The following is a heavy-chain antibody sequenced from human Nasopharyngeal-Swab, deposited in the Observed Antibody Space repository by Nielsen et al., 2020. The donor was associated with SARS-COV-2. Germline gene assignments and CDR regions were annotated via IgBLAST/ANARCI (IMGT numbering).Heavy chain of an antibody. CDR1: GFSLSNARMG. CDR2: IFSNDEK. Sequence: SGPTLVKPTETLTLTCTVSGFSLSNARMGVSWIRQPPGKALEWLAHIFSNDEKSYSTSLKSRLTITKDTSKNQVVLTMTNMDPVDTATYYCAHRSVAVAGPYFDYWGQGTLVTVSS. CDR3: AHRSVAVAGPYFDY. V-gene: IGHV2-26*01. D-gene: IGHD6-19*01. J-gene: IGHJ4*02.